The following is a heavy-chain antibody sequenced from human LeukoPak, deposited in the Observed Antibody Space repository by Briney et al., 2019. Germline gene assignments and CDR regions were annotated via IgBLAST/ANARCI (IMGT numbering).Heavy chain of an antibody. CDR3: ATPGIAELVWYFDL. CDR2: IYYSGST. CDR1: GGSISSSSYY. V-gene: IGHV4-39*01. Sequence: PSETLSLTCTVSGGSISSSSYYWGWIRQPPGKGLEWIGSIYYSGSTYYNPSLKSRVTISVDTSKNQFSLKLSSVTAADTAVYYCATPGIAELVWYFDLWGRGTLVTVSS. J-gene: IGHJ2*01. D-gene: IGHD6-13*01.